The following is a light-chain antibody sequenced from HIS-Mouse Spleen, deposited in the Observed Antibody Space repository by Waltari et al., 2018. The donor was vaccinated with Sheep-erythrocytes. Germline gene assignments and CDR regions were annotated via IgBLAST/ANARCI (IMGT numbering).Light chain of an antibody. CDR2: AAS. CDR1: QGIRND. V-gene: IGKV1-6*01. CDR3: LQDYNYPYT. J-gene: IGKJ2*01. Sequence: AIQMTQSPSALSASVGDRVTITCRASQGIRNDLGWYQQKPWKAPKLLIYAASSLQSGVPSRFSGSGSGTDFTLTISSLQPEDFATYYCLQDYNYPYTFGQGTKLEIK.